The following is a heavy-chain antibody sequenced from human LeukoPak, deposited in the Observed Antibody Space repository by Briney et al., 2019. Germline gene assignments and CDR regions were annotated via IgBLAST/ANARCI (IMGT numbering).Heavy chain of an antibody. D-gene: IGHD3-3*01. J-gene: IGHJ4*02. CDR3: AREGEWLSYYFDY. V-gene: IGHV1-2*06. Sequence: GASVKVSCRASGYTFTGYYMHWVRQAPGQGLEWMGRINPNSGGTNYAQKFQGRVTMTRDTSISTAYMKLSRLRSDDTAVYYCAREGEWLSYYFDYWGQGTLVTVSS. CDR1: GYTFTGYY. CDR2: INPNSGGT.